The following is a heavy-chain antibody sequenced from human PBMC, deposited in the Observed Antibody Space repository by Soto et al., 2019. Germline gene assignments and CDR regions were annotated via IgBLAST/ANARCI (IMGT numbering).Heavy chain of an antibody. CDR1: GGSFSGYY. Sequence: SETLSLTCAVYGGSFSGYYWTWIRQPPGKGLEWIGEINHSGSTNYNPSLKSRVTISVDTSKNQFSLKLSSVTAADTAVYYCARDPRWELPYSFDYWGQGTLVTVSS. J-gene: IGHJ4*02. V-gene: IGHV4-34*01. D-gene: IGHD1-26*01. CDR3: ARDPRWELPYSFDY. CDR2: INHSGST.